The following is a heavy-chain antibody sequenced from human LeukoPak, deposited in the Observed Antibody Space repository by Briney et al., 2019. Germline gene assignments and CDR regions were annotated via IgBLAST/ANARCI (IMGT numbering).Heavy chain of an antibody. Sequence: ASVKVSCKASGGTFGSYAISWVRQAPGQGLEWMGGIIPIFGTANYAQKFQGRVTITADESTSTAYMELSSLRSEDTAVYYCAREDYYDSSGYLPIQASFDPWGQGTLVTVSS. CDR3: AREDYYDSSGYLPIQASFDP. J-gene: IGHJ5*02. D-gene: IGHD3-22*01. CDR1: GGTFGSYA. CDR2: IIPIFGTA. V-gene: IGHV1-69*13.